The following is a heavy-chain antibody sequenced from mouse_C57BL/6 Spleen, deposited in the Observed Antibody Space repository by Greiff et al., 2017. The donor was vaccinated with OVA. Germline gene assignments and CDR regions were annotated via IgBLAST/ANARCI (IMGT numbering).Heavy chain of an antibody. V-gene: IGHV10-1*01. CDR2: IRSKSNNYAT. CDR1: GFSFNTYA. J-gene: IGHJ2*01. Sequence: DVMLVESGGGLVQPKGSLKLSCAASGFSFNTYAMNWVRQAPGKGLEWVARIRSKSNNYATYYADSVKDRFTISRDDSESMLYLQMNNLKTEDTAMYYCVRQEDGYYFDYWGQGTTLTVSS. D-gene: IGHD2-3*01. CDR3: VRQEDGYYFDY.